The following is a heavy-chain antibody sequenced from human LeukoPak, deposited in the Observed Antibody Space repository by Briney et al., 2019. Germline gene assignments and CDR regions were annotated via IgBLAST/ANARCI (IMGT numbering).Heavy chain of an antibody. J-gene: IGHJ6*03. CDR2: ISAYNGNT. CDR3: ARENGYYYYYMDV. Sequence: ASVKVSCKASGYTFTSYAMNWVRQAPGQGLEWMGWISAYNGNTNYAQKLQGRVTMTTDTSTSTAYMELRSLRSDDTAVYYCARENGYYYYYMDVWGKGTTVTISS. V-gene: IGHV1-18*01. CDR1: GYTFTSYA.